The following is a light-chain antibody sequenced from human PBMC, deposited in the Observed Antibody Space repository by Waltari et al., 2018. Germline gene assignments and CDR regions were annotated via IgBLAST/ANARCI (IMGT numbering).Light chain of an antibody. CDR1: VLAEKY. CDR2: KDT. CDR3: HAAADNNWF. Sequence: YDLAQPFSVSVSPGQTATITCPGDVLAEKYVRWFQQRPGQAPTLILYKDTERPSGTPVRFTGSSSVSTATLTIGGAILEDEADYHCHAAADNNWFFGGGTKLTVL. V-gene: IGLV3-27*01. J-gene: IGLJ2*01.